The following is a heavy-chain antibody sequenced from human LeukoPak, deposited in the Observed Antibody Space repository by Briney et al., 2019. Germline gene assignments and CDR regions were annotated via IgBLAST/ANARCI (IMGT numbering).Heavy chain of an antibody. J-gene: IGHJ2*01. D-gene: IGHD3-10*01. V-gene: IGHV1-18*01. CDR1: GYTFTSYG. CDR3: ARGQLLWFGELTPYFDL. Sequence: ASVKVSCKASGYTFTSYGISWVRQAPGQGLEWMGWISAYNGITNYAQKLQGRVTMTTDTSTSTAYMELRSLRSDDTAVYYCARGQLLWFGELTPYFDLWGRGTLVTVSS. CDR2: ISAYNGIT.